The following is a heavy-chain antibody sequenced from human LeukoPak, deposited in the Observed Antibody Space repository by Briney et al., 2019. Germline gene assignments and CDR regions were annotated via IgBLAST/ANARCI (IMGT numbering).Heavy chain of an antibody. D-gene: IGHD6-19*01. Sequence: GGSLRLSCAASGFTFSSYGMHWVRQAPGKGLEWVAFIRYDGSNKYYADSVKGRFTISRDNSKNTLYLQMNSLRAEDTAVYYCARGLRIAVAGNIDYWGQGTLVTVSS. J-gene: IGHJ4*02. CDR3: ARGLRIAVAGNIDY. CDR2: IRYDGSNK. CDR1: GFTFSSYG. V-gene: IGHV3-30*02.